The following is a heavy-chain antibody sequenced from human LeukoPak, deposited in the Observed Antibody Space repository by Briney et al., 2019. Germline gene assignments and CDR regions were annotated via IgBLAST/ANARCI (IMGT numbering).Heavy chain of an antibody. J-gene: IGHJ6*03. D-gene: IGHD2-2*01. CDR2: INPNSGGT. CDR1: GYTFTGYY. Sequence: ASVKVSCKASGYTFTGYYMHWVRQAPGQGLEWMGWINPNSGGTNYAQKFQGRVTMTRDTSISTAYMELSRLRSDDTAVYYCARDGLDCSSTSCYYYYYYYVDVWGKGTTVTVSS. CDR3: ARDGLDCSSTSCYYYYYYYVDV. V-gene: IGHV1-2*02.